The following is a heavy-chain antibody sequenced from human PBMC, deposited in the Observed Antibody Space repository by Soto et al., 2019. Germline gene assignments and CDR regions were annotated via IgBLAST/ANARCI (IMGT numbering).Heavy chain of an antibody. D-gene: IGHD3-3*01. V-gene: IGHV5-51*01. Sequence: GESLKISCKGSGYSFTSYWIGWVRQMPGKGLEWMGIIYPGDSDTRYSPSFQGQVTISADKSISTAYLQWSSLKASDTAMYYCARANYDFWSGYIWNWFDPWGQGTLVTVSS. CDR2: IYPGDSDT. J-gene: IGHJ5*02. CDR3: ARANYDFWSGYIWNWFDP. CDR1: GYSFTSYW.